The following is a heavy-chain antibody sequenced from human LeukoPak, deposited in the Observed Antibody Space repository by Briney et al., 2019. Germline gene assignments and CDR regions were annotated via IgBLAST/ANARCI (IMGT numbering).Heavy chain of an antibody. CDR3: AREGNGSGGGYFDY. Sequence: PSETLSLTCTVSGGSISSGGYYWSWIRQPPGKGLEWIGYIYYSGSTYYNPSLKSRVTISVDTSKNQFSLKLSSVTAADTAVYYCAREGNGSGGGYFDYWGQGTLVTVSS. D-gene: IGHD3-10*01. CDR2: IYYSGST. V-gene: IGHV4-30-4*01. CDR1: GGSISSGGYY. J-gene: IGHJ4*02.